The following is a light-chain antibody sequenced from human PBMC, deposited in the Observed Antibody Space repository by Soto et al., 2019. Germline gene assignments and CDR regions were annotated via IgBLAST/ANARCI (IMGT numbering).Light chain of an antibody. CDR3: SSYTSSSTLLYV. V-gene: IGLV2-14*01. CDR1: SSDVGGYNF. CDR2: EVN. Sequence: QSALTQPPSASGSPGQSVTISCTGTSSDVGGYNFVSWYQQHPGKAPKVMIYEVNKRPSGVPNRFSGSKSGNTASLTISGLQAEDEADYYCSSYTSSSTLLYVFGTGTKLTVL. J-gene: IGLJ1*01.